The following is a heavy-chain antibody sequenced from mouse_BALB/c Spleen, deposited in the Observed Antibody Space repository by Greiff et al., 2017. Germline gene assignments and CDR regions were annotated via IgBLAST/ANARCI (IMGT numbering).Heavy chain of an antibody. J-gene: IGHJ4*01. CDR2: INPSTGYT. CDR1: GYTFTSYW. Sequence: QVQLQQSGAELAKPGASVKMSCKASGYTFTSYWMHWVKQRPGQGLEWIGYINPSTGYTEYNQKFKDKATLTADKSSSTAYMQLSSLTSEDSAVYYCARWGYDYVMDYWGQGTSVTVSA. V-gene: IGHV1-7*01. D-gene: IGHD2-14*01. CDR3: ARWGYDYVMDY.